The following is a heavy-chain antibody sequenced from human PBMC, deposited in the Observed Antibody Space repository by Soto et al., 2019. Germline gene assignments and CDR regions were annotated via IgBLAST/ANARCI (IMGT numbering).Heavy chain of an antibody. CDR2: IKQDGSEI. D-gene: IGHD4-4*01. V-gene: IGHV3-7*01. J-gene: IGHJ3*02. CDR1: GFTLRDYW. Sequence: EVQLVESGGGLVQPGGSLRLSCAASGFTLRDYWMSWVRQAPGKGLEWVANIKQDGSEIYYVDSVEGRFTLSRDNAKNSLFLQMNSLRAEDTAVYYCLITTSAFDIWGQGTLVTVSS. CDR3: LITTSAFDI.